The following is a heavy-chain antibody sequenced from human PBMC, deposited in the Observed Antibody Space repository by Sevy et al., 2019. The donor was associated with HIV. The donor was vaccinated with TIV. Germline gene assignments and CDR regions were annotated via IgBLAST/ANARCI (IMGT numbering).Heavy chain of an antibody. Sequence: GGSLRLSCAASGFTFSDYSLNWVRQAPGKGLEWVSYISRSGTTRHYADSVRGRFTISRDDAKNSLYLQMSSPRDEDTAVYYCARDDTASYLPVSWGQGTLVTVSS. V-gene: IGHV3-48*02. CDR3: ARDDTASYLPVS. CDR2: ISRSGTTR. J-gene: IGHJ4*02. CDR1: GFTFSDYS. D-gene: IGHD3-10*01.